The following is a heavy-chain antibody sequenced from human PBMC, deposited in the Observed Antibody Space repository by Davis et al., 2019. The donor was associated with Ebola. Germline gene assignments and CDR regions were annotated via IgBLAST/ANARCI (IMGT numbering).Heavy chain of an antibody. D-gene: IGHD2-15*01. Sequence: ASVKVSCKASGYTFTSYGISWVRQAPGQGLEWMGWISAYNGNTNYAQKFQGRVTITADKSTSTAYMELTSLRSEDTAVYYCATRGLVVVAATPYYYGLDVWGQGTTVTVSS. CDR3: ATRGLVVVAATPYYYGLDV. J-gene: IGHJ6*02. CDR1: GYTFTSYG. V-gene: IGHV1-18*01. CDR2: ISAYNGNT.